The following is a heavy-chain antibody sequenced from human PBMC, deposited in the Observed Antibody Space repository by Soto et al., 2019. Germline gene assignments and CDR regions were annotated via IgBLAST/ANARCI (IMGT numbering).Heavy chain of an antibody. V-gene: IGHV1-69*02. CDR2: IIPILGIA. CDR3: ARVWDCSSTSCYAGDWFDP. Sequence: ASVKVSCKASGGTFSSYTISWVRQAPGQGLEWMGRIIPILGIANYAQKFQGRVTITADKSTSTAYMELSSLRSEDTAVYYCARVWDCSSTSCYAGDWFDPWGQGTLVTVSS. J-gene: IGHJ5*02. D-gene: IGHD2-2*01. CDR1: GGTFSSYT.